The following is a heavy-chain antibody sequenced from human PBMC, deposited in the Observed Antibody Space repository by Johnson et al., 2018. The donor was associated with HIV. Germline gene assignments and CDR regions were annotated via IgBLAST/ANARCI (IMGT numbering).Heavy chain of an antibody. CDR3: ARDARYSRSWPDAFDI. CDR2: ISWNSGSI. D-gene: IGHD6-13*01. CDR1: GFTFDDYA. J-gene: IGHJ3*02. V-gene: IGHV3-9*01. Sequence: VQLVESGGGLVQPGRSLRLSCAASGFTFDDYAMHWVRQAPGKGLEWVSGISWNSGSIGYADSVKGRFTISRDNAKNSLYLQMNRLRPEDTAVYYCARDARYSRSWPDAFDIWGQGTMVTVSS.